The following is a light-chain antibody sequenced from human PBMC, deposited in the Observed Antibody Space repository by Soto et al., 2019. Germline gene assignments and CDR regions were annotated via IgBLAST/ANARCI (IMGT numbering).Light chain of an antibody. CDR3: QQLNSYPLT. Sequence: DIQLTQSPSFLSACVGDRVTITCRASQGISSYLAWYQQKPGKDPKLLIYAASTLQSGVPSRFSGSGSGTEFTLTISSLQPEDFSTYYCQQLNSYPLTFGGGTKVDIK. J-gene: IGKJ4*01. CDR2: AAS. V-gene: IGKV1-9*01. CDR1: QGISSY.